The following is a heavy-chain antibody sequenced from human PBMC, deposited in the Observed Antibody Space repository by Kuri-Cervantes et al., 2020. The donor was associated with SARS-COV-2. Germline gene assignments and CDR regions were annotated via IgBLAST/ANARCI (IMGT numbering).Heavy chain of an antibody. J-gene: IGHJ4*02. CDR1: GFTFDDYA. Sequence: LSLTCAASGFTFDDYAMHWVRQAPGKGLEWVSGISWNSGSIGYADSVKGRFTISRDNAKNSLYLQMNSLRAEDTALYYCAKDMRYDSSGYYDYWGQGALVTVSS. CDR2: ISWNSGSI. V-gene: IGHV3-9*01. CDR3: AKDMRYDSSGYYDY. D-gene: IGHD3-22*01.